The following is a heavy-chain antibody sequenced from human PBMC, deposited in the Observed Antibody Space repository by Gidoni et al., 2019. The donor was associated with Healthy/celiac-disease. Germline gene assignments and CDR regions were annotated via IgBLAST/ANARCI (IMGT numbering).Heavy chain of an antibody. CDR3: AREIPSWSPTDAFDI. CDR1: GGTFSSYA. CDR2: IIPIFCTA. Sequence: QVQLVQSGAEVKKPGSSVKVSCKASGGTFSSYAISWVRQAPGQGLEWMGGIIPIFCTANYDQKFQGRVTITADESTSTAYMELSSLRSEDTAVYYCAREIPSWSPTDAFDIWGQGTMVTVSS. J-gene: IGHJ3*02. V-gene: IGHV1-69*01. D-gene: IGHD2-2*01.